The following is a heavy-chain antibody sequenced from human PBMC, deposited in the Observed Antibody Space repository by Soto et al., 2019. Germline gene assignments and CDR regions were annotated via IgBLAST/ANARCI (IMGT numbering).Heavy chain of an antibody. CDR1: GGSISSYY. D-gene: IGHD5-12*01. CDR2: IYYSGST. V-gene: IGHV4-59*01. Sequence: SETLSLTCTVSGGSISSYYWSWIRQPPGKGLEWIGYIYYSGSTNYNPSLKSRVTISVDTSKNQFSLKLSSVTAADTAVYYCARSPTRGYSGYDSLDYWGQGTLVTVSS. CDR3: ARSPTRGYSGYDSLDY. J-gene: IGHJ4*02.